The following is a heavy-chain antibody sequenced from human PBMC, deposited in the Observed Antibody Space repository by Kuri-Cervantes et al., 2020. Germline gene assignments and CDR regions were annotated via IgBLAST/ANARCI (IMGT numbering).Heavy chain of an antibody. J-gene: IGHJ6*02. CDR3: ARDSGYYYGMDV. D-gene: IGHD3-10*01. V-gene: IGHV4-59*01. CDR2: IYYSGST. CDR1: GGSISSYY. Sequence: SETLSLTCPVSGGSISSYYWSWIRQPPGKGLEWIGYIYYSGSTNYNPSLKSRVTISVDTSKNQFSLKLSSVTAADTAVYYCARDSGYYYGMDVWGQGTTVTVSS.